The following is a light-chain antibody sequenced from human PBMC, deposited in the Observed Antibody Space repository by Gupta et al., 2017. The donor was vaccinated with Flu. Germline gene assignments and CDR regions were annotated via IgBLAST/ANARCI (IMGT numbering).Light chain of an antibody. V-gene: IGLV3-21*02. CDR2: DDS. Sequence: YVLTPPPSASVAPGQTASITCGGNNIESKTVEWYQQKPGQAPLVIVYDDSDRPSGITERFSGSNSGNMATLTISRVEAGDEADYYCQVWDSNSDHWVFGGGTKLTVL. CDR3: QVWDSNSDHWV. J-gene: IGLJ3*02. CDR1: NIESKT.